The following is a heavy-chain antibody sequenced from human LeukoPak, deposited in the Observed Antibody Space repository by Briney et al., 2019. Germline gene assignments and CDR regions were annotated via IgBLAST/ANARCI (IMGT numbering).Heavy chain of an antibody. D-gene: IGHD1-14*01. Sequence: SVKVSCKASGYTFTDYYMHWVRQAPGQGLEWMGGIIPIFGTANYAQKFQGRVTITADESTSTAYMELSSLRSEDAAVYYYARDIKRRFDPWGQGTLVTVSS. J-gene: IGHJ5*02. CDR1: GYTFTDYY. CDR2: IIPIFGTA. V-gene: IGHV1-69*13. CDR3: ARDIKRRFDP.